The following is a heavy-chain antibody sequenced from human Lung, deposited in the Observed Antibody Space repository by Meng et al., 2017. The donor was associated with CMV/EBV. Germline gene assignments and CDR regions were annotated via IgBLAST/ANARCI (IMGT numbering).Heavy chain of an antibody. J-gene: IGHJ5*02. V-gene: IGHV3-21*01. CDR2: ISSSSSYI. CDR3: ARNTGTRFDP. D-gene: IGHD1-1*01. CDR1: GFTFSSYS. Sequence: LSCAASGFTFSSYSMNWVRQAPGKRLEWVSSISSSSSYIYYADSVKGRFTISRDNAKNSLYLQMNSLRAEDTAVYYCARNTGTRFDPWGQGTLVTVSS.